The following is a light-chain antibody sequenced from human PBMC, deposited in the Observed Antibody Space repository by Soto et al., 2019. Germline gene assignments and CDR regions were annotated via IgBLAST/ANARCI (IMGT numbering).Light chain of an antibody. CDR3: LLDYAYFSA. Sequence: IQMTQSPSSLSASVGDMVTITCRASQGVRSALGWYQQKPGKVPKLLVYAASTLQSGVPSRFSGRGFGTDFSLSIRRLQPEDLATSYCLLDYAYFSALGQGTKVELK. CDR2: AAS. J-gene: IGKJ1*01. V-gene: IGKV1-6*01. CDR1: QGVRSA.